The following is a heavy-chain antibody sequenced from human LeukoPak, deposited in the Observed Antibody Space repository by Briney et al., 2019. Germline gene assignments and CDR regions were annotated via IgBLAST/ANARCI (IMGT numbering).Heavy chain of an antibody. CDR1: GGSISSYY. CDR2: IYYSGST. V-gene: IGHV4-59*01. D-gene: IGHD6-13*01. Sequence: SETLSLTCTVSGGSISSYYWSWIRQPPGKGLEWIGYIYYSGSTNYNPSLKSRVTISVETSKNEFSLKLRSVTAADTAVYYCARMSNSSPIIDYWGQGTLVTVSS. CDR3: ARMSNSSPIIDY. J-gene: IGHJ4*02.